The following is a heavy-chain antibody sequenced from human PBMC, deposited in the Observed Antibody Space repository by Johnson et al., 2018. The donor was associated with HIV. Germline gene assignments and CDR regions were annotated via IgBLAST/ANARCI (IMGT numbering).Heavy chain of an antibody. CDR3: AKGMWGHDAFDI. J-gene: IGHJ3*02. V-gene: IGHV3-13*01. CDR2: IGTAGDT. D-gene: IGHD1-26*01. Sequence: VQLVESGGGLVKPGGSLRLSCAASGFTFSSYDMHWVRQATGNGLEWVSAIGTAGDTYYTGSVKGRFTISRENAKNSLYLQMNSLRAEDTAVYYCAKGMWGHDAFDIWGQGTMVTVSS. CDR1: GFTFSSYD.